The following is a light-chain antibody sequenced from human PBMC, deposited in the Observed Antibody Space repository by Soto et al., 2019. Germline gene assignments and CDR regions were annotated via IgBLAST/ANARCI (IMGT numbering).Light chain of an antibody. CDR3: QQSYSTLLLT. V-gene: IGKV1-39*01. CDR2: AAS. J-gene: IGKJ4*01. CDR1: QSISSY. Sequence: DIQMTPSPSSLSASVGDRVPITCRASQSISSYLNWYQQKPGKAPKLLIYAASSLQSGVPSRFSGSGSGTDFTLTISSLQPEDFATYYCQQSYSTLLLTFGGGTKVEIK.